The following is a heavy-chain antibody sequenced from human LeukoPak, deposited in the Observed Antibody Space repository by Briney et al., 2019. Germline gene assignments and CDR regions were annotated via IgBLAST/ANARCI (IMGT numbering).Heavy chain of an antibody. CDR1: GGSISSYY. J-gene: IGHJ2*01. CDR2: IYYSGST. D-gene: IGHD3-16*01. V-gene: IGHV4-59*08. Sequence: SETLSLTCTVSGGSISSYYWSWIRQPPGKGLEWIGSIYYSGSTNYNPSLKSRVTISVDTSKNQFSLKLSSVTPDDTAVYFCARCHWGWGSEYWYFDLWGRGTLVTVSS. CDR3: ARCHWGWGSEYWYFDL.